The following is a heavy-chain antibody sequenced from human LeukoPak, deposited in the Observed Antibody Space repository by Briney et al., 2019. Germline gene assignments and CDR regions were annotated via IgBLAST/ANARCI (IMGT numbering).Heavy chain of an antibody. CDR3: ATGGPALLLLPASY. J-gene: IGHJ4*02. D-gene: IGHD3-22*01. CDR1: GYTLTELS. Sequence: ASVKVSCKVSGYTLTELSMHWVRQAPGKGLEWMGGFDPEDGETIYAQKFQGRVTMTEDTSTDTAYMELSSPRSEDTAVYYCATGGPALLLLPASYWGQGTLVTVSS. V-gene: IGHV1-24*01. CDR2: FDPEDGET.